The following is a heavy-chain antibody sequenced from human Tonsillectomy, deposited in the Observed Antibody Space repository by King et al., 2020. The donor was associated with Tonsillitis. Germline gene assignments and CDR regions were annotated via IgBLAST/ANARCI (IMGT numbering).Heavy chain of an antibody. D-gene: IGHD5-18*01. CDR3: ARGRSYSWYDMDV. Sequence: EVQLVESGGGLVQQGGSLRLSCAASGFTFSRYGMNWVRQAPGKGLEGVSYISISSSIIYYADSVKGRFTISRDNAKNSLSLQMNSLRAEDTAVYYWARGRSYSWYDMDVWGQGTTVTVSS. J-gene: IGHJ6*02. CDR1: GFTFSRYG. V-gene: IGHV3-48*01. CDR2: ISISSSII.